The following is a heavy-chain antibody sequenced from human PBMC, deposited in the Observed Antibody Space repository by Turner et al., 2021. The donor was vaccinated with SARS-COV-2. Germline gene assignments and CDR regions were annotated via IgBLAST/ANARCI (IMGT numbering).Heavy chain of an antibody. CDR1: GFTVSRNY. CDR3: AVYNSGRWV. D-gene: IGHD6-19*01. Sequence: EVKRVESGGGLIQPGGSLRLYCAASGFTVSRNYMSWVRQAPGKGLELVSVIYSGGSTYYADSVKGRFTISRDNSKNTLYLQMNSLRVEDTADYYCAVYNSGRWVWGQGTLVTVSS. CDR2: IYSGGST. J-gene: IGHJ4*02. V-gene: IGHV3-53*01.